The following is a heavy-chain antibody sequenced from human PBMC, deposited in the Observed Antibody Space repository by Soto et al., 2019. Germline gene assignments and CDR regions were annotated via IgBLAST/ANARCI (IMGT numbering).Heavy chain of an antibody. J-gene: IGHJ4*02. D-gene: IGHD6-19*01. CDR1: GYTFTGYY. CDR2: ISAYNGNT. CDR3: AVSGYSSGWNEVHVFDS. V-gene: IGHV1-18*04. Sequence: ASVKVSCKASGYTFTGYYMHWVRQAPGQGLEWMGWISAYNGNTKYSQKLQGRVTMTTDTSASTAYMELSSLRSDDTAVYYCAVSGYSSGWNEVHVFDSWGQGTLVIVSS.